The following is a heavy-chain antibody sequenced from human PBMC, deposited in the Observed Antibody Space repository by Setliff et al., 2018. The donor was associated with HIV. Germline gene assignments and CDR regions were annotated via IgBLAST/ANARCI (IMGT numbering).Heavy chain of an antibody. CDR1: GFTLSSYS. V-gene: IGHV3-48*01. J-gene: IGHJ4*02. CDR2: ISSSSSTI. D-gene: IGHD2-2*01. Sequence: GESLKISCEASGFTLSSYSMNWVRQAPGKGLEWVSYISSSSSTIYYADSVKGRFSISRDNSKNTVYLQMNSLRAEDTAVYYCAKDRSAAMGPRWGYWGQGTLVTVSS. CDR3: AKDRSAAMGPRWGY.